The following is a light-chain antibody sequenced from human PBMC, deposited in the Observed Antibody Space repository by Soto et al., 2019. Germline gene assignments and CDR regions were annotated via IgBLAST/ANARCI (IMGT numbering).Light chain of an antibody. CDR3: QQYNKWPYT. CDR2: GAS. J-gene: IGKJ2*01. Sequence: EIVMTQFPATLSVSPGERAALSCRASQSVSSSFAWYQQKPGQAPRLLIYGASTRATGVPARFSGSGSGTEFTLTISSLQSEGFAVYYCQQYNKWPYTFGQGTKLEIK. CDR1: QSVSSS. V-gene: IGKV3-15*01.